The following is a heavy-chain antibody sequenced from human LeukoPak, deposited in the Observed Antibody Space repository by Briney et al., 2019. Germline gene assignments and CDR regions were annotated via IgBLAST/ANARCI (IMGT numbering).Heavy chain of an antibody. CDR3: ARATASGSGRAYDH. D-gene: IGHD3-10*01. CDR2: IHHSGGI. J-gene: IGHJ4*02. CDR1: GESMTGHY. V-gene: IGHV4-34*01. Sequence: SETLSLTCAVYGESMTGHYWTWIRQPPGKRLEWIGEIHHSGGINSNPSLKNRVTMSIDMSKNQFPLKLKSVTAADTAVYYCARATASGSGRAYDHWAQGNLVPVSS.